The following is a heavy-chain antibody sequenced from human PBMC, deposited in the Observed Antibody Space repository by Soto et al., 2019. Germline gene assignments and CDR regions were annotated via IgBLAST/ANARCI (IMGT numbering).Heavy chain of an antibody. CDR1: GFTFSSYE. D-gene: IGHD3-3*01. CDR3: ARLYYDFWSGYQNYYYYGMDV. J-gene: IGHJ6*02. CDR2: ISSSGSTI. Sequence: EVQLVESGGGLVQPGGSLRLSCAASGFTFSSYEMNWVRQAPGKGLEWVSYISSSGSTIYYADSVKGRFTISRDNAKNSLYLQMNSLRAEDTAVYYCARLYYDFWSGYQNYYYYGMDVWGQGTTVTVSS. V-gene: IGHV3-48*03.